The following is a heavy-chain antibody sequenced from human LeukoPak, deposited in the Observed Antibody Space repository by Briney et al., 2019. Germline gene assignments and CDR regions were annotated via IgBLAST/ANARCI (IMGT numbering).Heavy chain of an antibody. Sequence: ASVKVSCKASGYTFTDYYIHWVRQAPGQGLEWMGWINPNSGGTNYGQKFQGRVTMTTDTSTSTAYMELRSLRSDDTAVYYCARDGGYDSSGDEGYWGQGTLVTVSS. CDR2: INPNSGGT. CDR3: ARDGGYDSSGDEGY. V-gene: IGHV1-2*02. J-gene: IGHJ4*02. D-gene: IGHD3-22*01. CDR1: GYTFTDYY.